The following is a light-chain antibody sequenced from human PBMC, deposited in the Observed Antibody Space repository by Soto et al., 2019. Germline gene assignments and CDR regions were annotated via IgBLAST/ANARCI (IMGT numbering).Light chain of an antibody. V-gene: IGKV3-15*01. CDR3: QQYNDWPRPIT. CDR1: QSVASN. J-gene: IGKJ5*01. CDR2: RAS. Sequence: DIVMTQSPATLSVSPGERDTLSCRASQSVASNLAWNQQKPGQAPRLLIYRASTRATGIPASFSGSGSGTEFTLTISSLQSEDFAVCYCQQYNDWPRPITFGQGTRPEIK.